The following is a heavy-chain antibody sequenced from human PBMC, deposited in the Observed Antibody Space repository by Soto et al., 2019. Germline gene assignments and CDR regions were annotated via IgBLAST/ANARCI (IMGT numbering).Heavy chain of an antibody. CDR1: GGSISSYY. D-gene: IGHD1-26*01. V-gene: IGHV4-59*01. Sequence: SETLSLTCTVSGGSISSYYWSWIRQPPGKGLEWIGYIYYSGSTNYNPSLKSRVTISVYTSKNQFSLKLSSVTAADTAVFYFARGKNVGATDFDYRGQGTQVTVPQ. J-gene: IGHJ4*02. CDR2: IYYSGST. CDR3: ARGKNVGATDFDY.